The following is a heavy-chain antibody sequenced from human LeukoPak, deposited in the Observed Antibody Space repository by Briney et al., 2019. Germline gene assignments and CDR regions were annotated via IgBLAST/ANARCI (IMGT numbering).Heavy chain of an antibody. V-gene: IGHV4-38-2*02. D-gene: IGHD5-18*01. CDR1: GFSITSGYY. CDR2: IYHIGSA. CDR3: ARGLDDTAIGYYYYMDV. J-gene: IGHJ6*03. Sequence: KPSETLSLTCIVSGFSITSGYYWGWIRQPPGKGLEWIGSIYHIGSAYYSPSLKSRVSLSVDTSKNQFSLKLSSVAAADTAVYYCARGLDDTAIGYYYYMDVWGKGTTVTVSS.